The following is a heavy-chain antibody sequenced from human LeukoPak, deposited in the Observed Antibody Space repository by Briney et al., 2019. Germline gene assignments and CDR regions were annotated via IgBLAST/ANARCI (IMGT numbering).Heavy chain of an antibody. J-gene: IGHJ4*02. D-gene: IGHD6-13*01. CDR3: AKGPLGIAAAGTDY. CDR2: ISGSGGST. CDR1: GFTFSRNA. Sequence: GGSLRLSCAASGFTFSRNAMSWVRQAPGKGLEWVSAISGSGGSTYYADSVKGRFTISRDNSKNTLYLQMNSLRAEDTAVYYCAKGPLGIAAAGTDYWGQGTLVTVSS. V-gene: IGHV3-23*01.